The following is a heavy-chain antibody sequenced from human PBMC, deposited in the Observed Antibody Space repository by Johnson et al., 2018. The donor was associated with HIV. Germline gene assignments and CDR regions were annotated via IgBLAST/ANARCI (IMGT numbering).Heavy chain of an antibody. J-gene: IGHJ3*02. CDR3: AKDIVVTAPGAFDI. Sequence: VQLVESGGGVVRPGGSLRLSCAASGFIFDDYGMSWVHQAPGKGLEWVSGINRNGGSTGYADSVKGRFIISRDNSKNSLYLQMNSLSAEDTALYYCAKDIVVTAPGAFDIWGQGSMVTVSS. CDR1: GFIFDDYG. CDR2: INRNGGST. V-gene: IGHV3-20*04. D-gene: IGHD2-21*02.